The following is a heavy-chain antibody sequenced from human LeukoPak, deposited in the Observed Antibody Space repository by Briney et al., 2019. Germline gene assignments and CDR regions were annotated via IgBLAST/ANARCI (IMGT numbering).Heavy chain of an antibody. Sequence: GASVKVSCKASGYTFPSYDINWVRQATGQGLEWVGWMNPNCGNTGYAQKFQGRVTMTRNTSISTAYMELSSLRSEDTAVYYCARGRITMVRGVLSPIMNYYYGMDVWGQGTTVTVSS. J-gene: IGHJ6*02. V-gene: IGHV1-8*01. CDR1: GYTFPSYD. CDR3: ARGRITMVRGVLSPIMNYYYGMDV. D-gene: IGHD3-10*01. CDR2: MNPNCGNT.